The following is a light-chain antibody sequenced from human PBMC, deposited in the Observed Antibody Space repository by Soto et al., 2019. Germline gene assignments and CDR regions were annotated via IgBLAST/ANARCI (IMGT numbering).Light chain of an antibody. CDR3: QQYNSYSPRT. CDR2: DAS. CDR1: QSISTW. Sequence: DIQMTQSPSTLSASVGDRVTIIFRASQSISTWLAWYQLKPGKAPKLLIYDASTLEGGVPSRFSGIGSGTEFTLTFSGLQPDDFATYYCQQYNSYSPRTFGQGTKVDIK. V-gene: IGKV1-5*02. J-gene: IGKJ1*01.